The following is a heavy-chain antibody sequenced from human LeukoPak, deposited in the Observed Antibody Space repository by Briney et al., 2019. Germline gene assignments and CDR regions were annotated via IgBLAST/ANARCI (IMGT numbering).Heavy chain of an antibody. CDR3: ARGSSNSGSYYNWFDP. D-gene: IGHD1-26*01. Sequence: GGSLRLSCAASGFTFSGYSMHWVRPAPGKGLEWVSSISTSSSYIYYADSVKGRFSISRDNAKNSLYVQMNSLRAEDTAVYYCARGSSNSGSYYNWFDPWGQGTLVTVSS. CDR2: ISTSSSYI. V-gene: IGHV3-21*01. J-gene: IGHJ5*02. CDR1: GFTFSGYS.